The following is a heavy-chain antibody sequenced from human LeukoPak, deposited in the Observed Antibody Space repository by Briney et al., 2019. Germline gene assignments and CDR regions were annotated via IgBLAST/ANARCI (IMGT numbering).Heavy chain of an antibody. CDR2: ISWNSGSI. J-gene: IGHJ6*02. V-gene: IGHV3-9*01. CDR3: ARSGDRYDILTGPSPRLYYYYGMDV. CDR1: GFTFDDYA. Sequence: PGRSLRLSCAASGFTFDDYAMHWVRQAPGKGLEWVSGISWNSGSIGYADSVKGRFTISRDNAKNSLYLQMNSLRAEDTAVYYCARSGDRYDILTGPSPRLYYYYGMDVWGQGTTVTVSS. D-gene: IGHD3-9*01.